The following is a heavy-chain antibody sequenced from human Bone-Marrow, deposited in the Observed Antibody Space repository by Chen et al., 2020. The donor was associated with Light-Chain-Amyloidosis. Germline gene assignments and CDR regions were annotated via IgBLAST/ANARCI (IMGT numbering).Heavy chain of an antibody. D-gene: IGHD3-9*01. Sequence: EVQLVESGGGLLQRGGSLRLSCAASGFAFSSYAMSWVRQAPGKGLEWVSPISGRGGSRYYGDSVNVRITISRDNSKNALFLQMNSLRAEDTAVYYCAKDISYDDILPGYPADAFDIWGQGTMVTVSS. CDR2: ISGRGGSR. CDR3: AKDISYDDILPGYPADAFDI. J-gene: IGHJ3*02. V-gene: IGHV3-23*04. CDR1: GFAFSSYA.